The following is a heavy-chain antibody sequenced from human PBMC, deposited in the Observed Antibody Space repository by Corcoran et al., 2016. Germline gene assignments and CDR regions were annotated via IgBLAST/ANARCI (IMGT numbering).Heavy chain of an antibody. J-gene: IGHJ6*02. V-gene: IGHV3-30*18. CDR2: ISYDGSNK. D-gene: IGHD6-13*01. CDR1: GFTFSSYG. Sequence: QVQLVESGGGVVQPGRSLRLSCAASGFTFSSYGMHWVRQAPGKGLEWVAVISYDGSNKYYADSVKGRFTISRDNSKNTLYLQMNSLRAEDTVVDYCAKEGSEAAAGTDYYYYYGMDVWGQGTTVTVSS. CDR3: AKEGSEAAAGTDYYYYYGMDV.